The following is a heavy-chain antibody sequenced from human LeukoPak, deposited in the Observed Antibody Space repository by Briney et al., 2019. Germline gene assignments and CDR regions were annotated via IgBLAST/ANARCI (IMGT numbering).Heavy chain of an antibody. Sequence: ASETLSLTCAVYGGSFSGYYWTWIRQPPGKGLEWIGEINHSGSTNYNPSLKSRVTISVDTSKNQLSLMLSSVAAADTAVYYCARAYGSGSGLDPWGQGTLVTVSS. D-gene: IGHD3-10*01. CDR2: INHSGST. V-gene: IGHV4-34*01. J-gene: IGHJ5*02. CDR1: GGSFSGYY. CDR3: ARAYGSGSGLDP.